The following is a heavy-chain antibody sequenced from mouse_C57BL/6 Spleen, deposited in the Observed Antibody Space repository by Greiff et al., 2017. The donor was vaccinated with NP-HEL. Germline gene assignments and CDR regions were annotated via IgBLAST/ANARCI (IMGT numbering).Heavy chain of an antibody. Sequence: EVKLVESEGGLVQPGSSMKLSCTASGFTFSDYYMAWVRQVPEKGLEWVANINYDGSSTYYLDSLKSRFIISRDNAKNILYLQMSSLKSEDTATYYCARYYYGTWYFDVWGTGTTVTVSS. CDR3: ARYYYGTWYFDV. D-gene: IGHD1-1*01. CDR2: INYDGSST. J-gene: IGHJ1*03. CDR1: GFTFSDYY. V-gene: IGHV5-16*01.